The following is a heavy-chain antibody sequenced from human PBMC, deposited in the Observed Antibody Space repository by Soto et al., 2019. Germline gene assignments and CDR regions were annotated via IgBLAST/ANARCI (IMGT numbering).Heavy chain of an antibody. CDR3: ARQAARNYIDS. V-gene: IGHV3-11*01. D-gene: IGHD6-6*01. Sequence: GGSLRLSCVASGFTFSDYSMSWIRQAPGKGLEWLAFIDSRGRTLSYADSVRGRFTISRDNAENSVYLQMDSLRADDTAGYYRARQAARNYIDSWGQGNSVTVSS. CDR1: GFTFSDYS. CDR2: IDSRGRTL. J-gene: IGHJ4*02.